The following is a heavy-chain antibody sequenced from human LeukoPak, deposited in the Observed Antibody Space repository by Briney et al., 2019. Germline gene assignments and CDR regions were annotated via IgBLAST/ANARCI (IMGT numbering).Heavy chain of an antibody. D-gene: IGHD3-22*01. J-gene: IGHJ4*02. CDR3: ATGRRGYSDSSGYYMVFDY. V-gene: IGHV3-11*01. CDR1: GFTFRDYY. Sequence: GGSLRLSCAASGFTFRDYYMSWIRQAPGKGLEWVSYISSSGGTIYYSDSVKGRFTISRDNTKNSLYLQMNSLRAEDTAVYYCATGRRGYSDSSGYYMVFDYWGQGTLVTVSS. CDR2: ISSSGGTI.